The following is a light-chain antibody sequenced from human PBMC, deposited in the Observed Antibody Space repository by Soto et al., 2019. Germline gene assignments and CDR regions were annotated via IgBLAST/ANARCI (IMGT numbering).Light chain of an antibody. Sequence: QSALTQPASVSGSPGQPITISCSGFSSDVGSSKFVSWFQQHPGEAPKLMIFEVSKRPSGVSNRFSGSKSGNTASLTISGLQAEDEADYYCCSYAGNSTLLFGGGTKVTVL. CDR2: EVS. J-gene: IGLJ3*02. V-gene: IGLV2-23*02. CDR1: SSDVGSSKF. CDR3: CSYAGNSTLL.